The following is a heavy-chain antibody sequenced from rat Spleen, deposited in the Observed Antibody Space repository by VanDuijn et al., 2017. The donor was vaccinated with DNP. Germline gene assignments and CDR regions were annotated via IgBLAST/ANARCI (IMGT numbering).Heavy chain of an antibody. CDR3: ARWTRYFDY. D-gene: IGHD1-7*01. V-gene: IGHV3-1*01. CDR1: GYSITSTY. J-gene: IGHJ2*01. Sequence: EVQLQESGSGLVKPSPSLSLTCSVTGYSITSTYWGWIRKFPGNKLEYIGHISYSGSTNYNPSLKSRLSITRDTSKNHFFLHLNSVTTEDTATYYCARWTRYFDYWGQGVMVTVSS. CDR2: ISYSGST.